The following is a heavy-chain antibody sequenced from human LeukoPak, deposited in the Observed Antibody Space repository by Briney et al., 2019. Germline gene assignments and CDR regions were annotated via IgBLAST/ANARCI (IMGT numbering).Heavy chain of an antibody. V-gene: IGHV4-34*01. CDR1: GGSFSGYC. D-gene: IGHD6-19*01. Sequence: PSETLSLTCAVYGGSFSGYCWSWIRQPPGKGLEWIGEINHSGSTNYNPSLKSRVTISVDTSKNQFSLKLSSVTAADTAVYYCARDLVAVAVGFDYWGQGTLVTVSS. J-gene: IGHJ4*02. CDR3: ARDLVAVAVGFDY. CDR2: INHSGST.